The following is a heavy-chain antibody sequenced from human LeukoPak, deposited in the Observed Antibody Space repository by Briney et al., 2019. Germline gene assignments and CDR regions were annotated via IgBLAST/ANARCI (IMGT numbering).Heavy chain of an antibody. J-gene: IGHJ3*02. D-gene: IGHD3-16*01. CDR1: GGSISSGGYS. Sequence: SQTPSLTCAVSGGSISSGGYSWSWIRQPPGKGLEWIGYIYHSGSTYYNPSLKSRVTISVDRSKNQSSLKLSSVTAADTAVYYCARGGGALDIWGQGTMVTVSS. CDR3: ARGGGALDI. CDR2: IYHSGST. V-gene: IGHV4-30-2*01.